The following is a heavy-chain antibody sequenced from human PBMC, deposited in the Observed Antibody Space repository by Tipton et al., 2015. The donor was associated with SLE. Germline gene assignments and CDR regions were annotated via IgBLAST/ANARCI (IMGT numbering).Heavy chain of an antibody. CDR1: GGSISSHY. CDR3: VATRDAFDI. V-gene: IGHV4-59*08. J-gene: IGHJ3*02. D-gene: IGHD1-26*01. Sequence: TLSLTCTVSGGSISSHYWSWIRQPPGKGLEWIGYIYYSGSTNYNPSLKSRVTISVDTSKNQFSLKLSSVTAADTAVYYCVATRDAFDIWGQGTMVTVSS. CDR2: IYYSGST.